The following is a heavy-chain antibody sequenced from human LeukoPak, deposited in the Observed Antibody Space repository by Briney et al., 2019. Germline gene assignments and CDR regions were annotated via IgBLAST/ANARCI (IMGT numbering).Heavy chain of an antibody. V-gene: IGHV4-34*01. CDR1: GGSFSGYY. D-gene: IGHD3-22*01. J-gene: IGHJ4*02. CDR2: INHSGST. CDR3: ARGRSYYYDSSGYYSDY. Sequence: PSETLSLTCAVYGGSFSGYYWSWIRQPPGKGLEWIGEINHSGSTNYNPSLRSRVTISVDMSKNRFSLKLRSVTAADTAVYYCARGRSYYYDSSGYYSDYWGQGTLVTVSS.